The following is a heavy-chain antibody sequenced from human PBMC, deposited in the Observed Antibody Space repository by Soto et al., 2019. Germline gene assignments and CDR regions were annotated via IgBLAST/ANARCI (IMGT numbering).Heavy chain of an antibody. CDR2: LIPNFDTP. J-gene: IGHJ6*02. CDR1: GGSFNNYA. CDR3: AVAMVREILIFESSGMPV. V-gene: IGHV1-69*01. Sequence: QVHLVQSGAEVKKPGSSVKVSCKTSGGSFNNYAVSWVRQAPGQGLEWMGGLIPNFDTPNYAQKFQDRVTIIADESTITVYMELSSLRSNVTAVYYCAVAMVREILIFESSGMPVWGQGATVTVSS. D-gene: IGHD2-21*01.